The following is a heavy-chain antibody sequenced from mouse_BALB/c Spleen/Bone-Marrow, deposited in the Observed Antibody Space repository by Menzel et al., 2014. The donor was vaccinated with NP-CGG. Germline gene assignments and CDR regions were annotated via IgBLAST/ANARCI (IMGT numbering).Heavy chain of an antibody. J-gene: IGHJ4*01. CDR2: INPYNDGT. D-gene: IGHD2-2*01. Sequence: LVESGPELVKPGASVKMSCKASGYTFTSYVMHWVRRKPGQGLEWIGYINPYNDGTKYNEKFKGKATLTSDKSSSTAYMELSSLTSEDSAVYYCARYGFYAMDYWGQGTSVTVSS. CDR1: GYTFTSYV. V-gene: IGHV1-14*01. CDR3: ARYGFYAMDY.